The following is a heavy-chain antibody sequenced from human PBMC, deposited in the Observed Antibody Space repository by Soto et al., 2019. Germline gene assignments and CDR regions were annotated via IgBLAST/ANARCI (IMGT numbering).Heavy chain of an antibody. CDR1: GGSFSGYY. Sequence: PSETLSLTCAVYGGSFSGYYWSWIRQPPGKGLEWIGEINHSGSTNYNPSLKSRVTISVDTSKNQFSLKLSSVTAADTAVYYCARAAYYYGSGSYYNHFDYWGQGTLVTVSS. CDR3: ARAAYYYGSGSYYNHFDY. V-gene: IGHV4-34*01. J-gene: IGHJ4*02. CDR2: INHSGST. D-gene: IGHD3-10*01.